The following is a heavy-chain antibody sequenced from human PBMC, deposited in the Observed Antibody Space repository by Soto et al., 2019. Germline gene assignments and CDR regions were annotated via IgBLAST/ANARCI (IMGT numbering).Heavy chain of an antibody. J-gene: IGHJ4*02. CDR3: AKVDTYYYDSSGYY. CDR1: EIHFSSYA. CDR2: ISGSGGST. V-gene: IGHV3-23*01. Sequence: GGSLRLSCAASEIHFSSYATTRVRPAPGKGLEWVSAISGSGGSTYYADSVKGRFTISRDNSKNTLYLQMNSLRAEDTAVYYCAKVDTYYYDSSGYYWGQGTLVTVSS. D-gene: IGHD3-22*01.